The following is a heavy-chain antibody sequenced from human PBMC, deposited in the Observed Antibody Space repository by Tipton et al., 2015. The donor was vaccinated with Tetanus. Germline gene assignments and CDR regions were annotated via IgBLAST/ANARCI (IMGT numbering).Heavy chain of an antibody. Sequence: TLSLTCTVSGGSISSYYWSWIRQPPGKGLEWIGYIYYSGSTNYNPSLKSRVTISVDTSKNQFSLKLSSVTAADTAMYYCAREGSDGLWGYAFDIWGQGTMVTVSS. CDR3: AREGSDGLWGYAFDI. D-gene: IGHD3/OR15-3a*01. J-gene: IGHJ3*02. CDR1: GGSISSYY. CDR2: IYYSGST. V-gene: IGHV4-59*01.